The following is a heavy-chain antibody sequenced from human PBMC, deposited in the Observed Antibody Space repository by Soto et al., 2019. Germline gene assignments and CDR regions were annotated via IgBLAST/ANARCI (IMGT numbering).Heavy chain of an antibody. CDR3: ARERESYSSAWQESDY. D-gene: IGHD6-19*01. CDR2: IATSGGT. Sequence: GGSLRLSCAASGFTFSSYDMHWVRQAPGKGLEWVSAIATSGGTFYADSVKGRFTISRENAKNSLYLQMNSLRGEDTAVYYCARERESYSSAWQESDYWGQGTLVTVSS. V-gene: IGHV3-13*01. CDR1: GFTFSSYD. J-gene: IGHJ4*02.